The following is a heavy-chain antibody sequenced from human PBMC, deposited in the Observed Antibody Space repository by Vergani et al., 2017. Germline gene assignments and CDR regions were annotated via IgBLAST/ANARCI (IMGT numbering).Heavy chain of an antibody. V-gene: IGHV4-34*01. J-gene: IGHJ4*02. D-gene: IGHD3-22*01. Sequence: QVQLQQWGAGLLKPSETLSLTCAVYGGSFSGYYLSWIRQPPGKGLEWIGEINHSGSTNYNSSLKSRVTISVDTSKNHFSLKLGSVTAADTAAYYCVGAASRVNSVTWLSPFELGGQGTLVTVSS. CDR1: GGSFSGYY. CDR3: VGAASRVNSVTWLSPFEL. CDR2: INHSGST.